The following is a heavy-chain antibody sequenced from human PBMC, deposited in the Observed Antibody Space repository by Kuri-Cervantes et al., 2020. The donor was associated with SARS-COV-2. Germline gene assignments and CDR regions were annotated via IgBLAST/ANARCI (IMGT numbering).Heavy chain of an antibody. Sequence: LSLTCAASGFTFNSYGMHWVRQAPGKGLEWVAVIWYDGSNKYYADSVKGRFTISRDNSKNTLYLQMNSLRAEDTAVYYCARGRRELGVSYYYYYMDVWGKRTTVTVSS. V-gene: IGHV3-33*01. D-gene: IGHD1-26*01. CDR2: IWYDGSNK. CDR3: ARGRRELGVSYYYYYMDV. CDR1: GFTFNSYG. J-gene: IGHJ6*03.